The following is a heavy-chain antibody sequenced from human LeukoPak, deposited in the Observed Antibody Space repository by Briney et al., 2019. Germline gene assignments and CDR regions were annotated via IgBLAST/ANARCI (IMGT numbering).Heavy chain of an antibody. J-gene: IGHJ4*02. V-gene: IGHV3-23*01. CDR1: GFTFSSYA. Sequence: GGSLRLSCAASGFTFSSYAMNWVRQAPEKGLEWISILTNNGANTWYADSVKGRFTISRDNSKNTPYLQMNSLRAEDTAIYYCAKGTLGSCIGPRCYPLDSWGQGTLVTVSS. CDR2: LTNNGANT. CDR3: AKGTLGSCIGPRCYPLDS. D-gene: IGHD2-15*01.